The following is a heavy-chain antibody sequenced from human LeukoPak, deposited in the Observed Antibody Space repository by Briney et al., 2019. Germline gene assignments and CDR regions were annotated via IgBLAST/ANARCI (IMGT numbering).Heavy chain of an antibody. CDR2: ISYDGRNK. CDR1: GFTFSSYG. V-gene: IGHV3-30*18. Sequence: GGSLRLSCAASGFTFSSYGMHWVRQAPGKGLEWVAVISYDGRNKYYADSVKGRFTISRDNSKNTLYLQMNSLRAEDTAVYYCAKDLEYCSSTSCYTSAFDIWGQGTMVTVSS. CDR3: AKDLEYCSSTSCYTSAFDI. D-gene: IGHD2-2*02. J-gene: IGHJ3*02.